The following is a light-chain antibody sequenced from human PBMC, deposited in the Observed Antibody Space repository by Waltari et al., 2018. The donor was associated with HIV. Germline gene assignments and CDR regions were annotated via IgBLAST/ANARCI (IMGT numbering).Light chain of an antibody. J-gene: IGKJ4*01. Sequence: DIVMTQSPDSLAVSLGARDTINCKSSQSVLYSSNNKNYLAWYQQKPGQPPKLLIYWASSREAGVPGRFSGSGSGTDFTLTISRLQAEDVAVYYCQQYYTTPLTFGGGTKVEIK. CDR2: WAS. CDR3: QQYYTTPLT. V-gene: IGKV4-1*01. CDR1: QSVLYSSNNKNY.